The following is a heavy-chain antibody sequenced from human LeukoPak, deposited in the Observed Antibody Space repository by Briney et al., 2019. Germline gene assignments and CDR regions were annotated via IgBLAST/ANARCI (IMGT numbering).Heavy chain of an antibody. Sequence: SETLSLTCTVSGGSISSYYWSWIRQPPGKGLEWIGYIYYSGSTNYNPSLKSRVTISVDTSKNQFSLKLSSVTAADTAVYYCARVHDFWSGYYGAFDIWGQGTMVTVSS. D-gene: IGHD3-3*01. CDR2: IYYSGST. CDR3: ARVHDFWSGYYGAFDI. V-gene: IGHV4-59*01. J-gene: IGHJ3*02. CDR1: GGSISSYY.